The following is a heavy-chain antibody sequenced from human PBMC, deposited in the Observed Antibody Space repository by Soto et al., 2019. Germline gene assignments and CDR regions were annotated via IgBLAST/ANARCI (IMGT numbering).Heavy chain of an antibody. Sequence: QVQLVQSGAEVKKPGSSVKVSCKASGGTFSSYAISWVRQAPGQGLEWMGGIIPIFGTANYAQKFQGRVTITADESTSTAYMELSSLRSEDTAVYYCARVITGTPYYYYYGMDVWGQGTTVTVSS. J-gene: IGHJ6*02. CDR3: ARVITGTPYYYYYGMDV. D-gene: IGHD1-20*01. V-gene: IGHV1-69*12. CDR1: GGTFSSYA. CDR2: IIPIFGTA.